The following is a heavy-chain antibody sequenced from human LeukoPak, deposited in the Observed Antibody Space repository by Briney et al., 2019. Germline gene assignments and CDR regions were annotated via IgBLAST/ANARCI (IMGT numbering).Heavy chain of an antibody. CDR3: ARDLNWNYLPSGY. D-gene: IGHD1-7*01. V-gene: IGHV3-30*04. CDR2: ISYDGSNK. CDR1: GFTFNSYA. J-gene: IGHJ4*02. Sequence: PGGSLRLSCAASGFTFNSYAMHWVRQAPGKGLEWVAVISYDGSNKYYADSVKGRFTISRDNSKNTLYLQMNSLRAEDTAVYYCARDLNWNYLPSGYWGQGTLVTVSS.